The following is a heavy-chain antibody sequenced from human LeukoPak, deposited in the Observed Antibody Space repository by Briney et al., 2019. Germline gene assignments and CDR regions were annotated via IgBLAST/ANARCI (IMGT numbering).Heavy chain of an antibody. CDR1: GFSVSSNY. D-gene: IGHD6-19*01. Sequence: GGSLRLSCAASGFSVSSNYMTWVRQAPGMGLECVSLLYSGGSTYYSDSVKGRFTISGDNSRNTLYLQMNSLRGEDTAVYYCARGRLHGTGWFGRNWYFDLWGRGTLVTVPS. V-gene: IGHV3-66*01. J-gene: IGHJ2*01. CDR3: ARGRLHGTGWFGRNWYFDL. CDR2: LYSGGST.